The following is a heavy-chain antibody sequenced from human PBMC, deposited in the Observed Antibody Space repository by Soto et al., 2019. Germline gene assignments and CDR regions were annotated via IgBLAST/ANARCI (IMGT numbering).Heavy chain of an antibody. J-gene: IGHJ6*02. Sequence: PSETLSLTCAVSVGSISSSNWWSWVRQPPGKGLEWIGEIYHSGSTNYNPSLKSRVTISVDKSKNQFSLKLSSVTAADTAVYYCASSGEDYYYGMDVWGQGTTVTVSS. D-gene: IGHD4-17*01. V-gene: IGHV4-4*02. CDR1: VGSISSSNW. CDR2: IYHSGST. CDR3: ASSGEDYYYGMDV.